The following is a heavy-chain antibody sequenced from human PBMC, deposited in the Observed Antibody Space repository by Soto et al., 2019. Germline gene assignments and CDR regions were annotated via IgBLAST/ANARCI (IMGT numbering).Heavy chain of an antibody. CDR1: GLSFSTYT. CDR2: ISTSGDST. D-gene: IGHD3-3*01. Sequence: EAQLVESGGGLVKPGGSLRLSCAASGLSFSTYTLNWVRQAPGKGLEWVSSISTSGDSTYYEDSLRGRFTISRDNARASLYLQMDSLRPEDTAMYYCTRDGEPLWGQGTMVTVSS. V-gene: IGHV3-21*01. J-gene: IGHJ3*01. CDR3: TRDGEPL.